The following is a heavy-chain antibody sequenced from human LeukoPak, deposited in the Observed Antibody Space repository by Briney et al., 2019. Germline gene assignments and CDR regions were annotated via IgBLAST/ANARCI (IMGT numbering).Heavy chain of an antibody. CDR3: GREWAVDF. J-gene: IGHJ4*02. V-gene: IGHV3-64*01. CDR2: ISSNGGST. Sequence: GGSLRLSCAASGFTFSSYAMHWVRQAPGKGLEYVSAISSNGGSTYYANSVKGRFTISRDNSKNTLYLQMGSLRAEDMAVYYCGREWAVDFWGQGTLVTVSS. CDR1: GFTFSSYA.